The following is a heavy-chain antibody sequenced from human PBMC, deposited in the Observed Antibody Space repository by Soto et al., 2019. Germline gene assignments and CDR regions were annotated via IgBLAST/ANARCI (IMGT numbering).Heavy chain of an antibody. CDR3: ARGRGIVVVQAAILDAWLDP. J-gene: IGHJ5*02. D-gene: IGHD2-2*02. V-gene: IGHV1-2*04. CDR2: INPNSGGT. CDR1: GYTFTGYY. Sequence: ASVKVSCKASGYTFTGYYMHWVRQAPGQGLEWMGWINPNSGGTNYAQKFQGWVTMTRDTSISTAYMELSRLRSDDTAVYYCARGRGIVVVQAAILDAWLDPWGHGPL.